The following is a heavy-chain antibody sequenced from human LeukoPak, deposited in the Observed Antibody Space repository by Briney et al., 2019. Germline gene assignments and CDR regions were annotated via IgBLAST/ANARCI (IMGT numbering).Heavy chain of an antibody. V-gene: IGHV1-8*01. CDR2: MNPNRGNT. CDR3: ARGLGSSSWYLPYYYYYGMDV. D-gene: IGHD6-13*01. J-gene: IGHJ6*02. Sequence: GASVRVSSKASGYTFTSYDINWVRPATGQGLEWMGWMNPNRGNTGYAQKFQGRVTMTRNTSISTAYMELSSLRSEDTAVYYCARGLGSSSWYLPYYYYYGMDVWGQGTTVTVSS. CDR1: GYTFTSYD.